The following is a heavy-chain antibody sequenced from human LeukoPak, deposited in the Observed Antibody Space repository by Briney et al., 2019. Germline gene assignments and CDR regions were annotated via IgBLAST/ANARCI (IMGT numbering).Heavy chain of an antibody. CDR1: GFTFSSYG. CDR2: ISGSGGST. D-gene: IGHD3-22*01. J-gene: IGHJ4*02. V-gene: IGHV3-23*01. CDR3: AKVMGSSYYSPIDY. Sequence: GGSLRLSCAASGFTFSSYGLSWVRQAPGKGLEWVSAISGSGGSTYYADSVKGRFTISRDNSKNTLYLQMNSLRAEDTAVYYCAKVMGSSYYSPIDYWGQGTLVTVSS.